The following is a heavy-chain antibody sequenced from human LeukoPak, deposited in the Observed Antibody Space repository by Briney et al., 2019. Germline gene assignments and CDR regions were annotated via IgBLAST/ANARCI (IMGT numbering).Heavy chain of an antibody. D-gene: IGHD3-10*01. Sequence: ASVKVSCKASGYTFTSYYMHWVRQAPGQGLEWMGRIIPILGIANYAQKFQGRVTITADKSTSTAYMELSSLRSEDTAVYYCARASGPELLWFGESSLFDIWGQGTMVTVSS. CDR3: ARASGPELLWFGESSLFDI. V-gene: IGHV1-69*04. CDR1: GYTFTSYY. CDR2: IIPILGIA. J-gene: IGHJ3*02.